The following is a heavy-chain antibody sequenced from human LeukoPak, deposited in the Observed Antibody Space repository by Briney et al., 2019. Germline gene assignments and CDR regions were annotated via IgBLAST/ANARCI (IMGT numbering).Heavy chain of an antibody. D-gene: IGHD6-25*01. CDR2: IYPGDSDT. Sequence: GESLKISCKGFGYSFTNYWIGWVRQMPGKGLELMGIIYPGDSDTRYSPSFQGQVTISADKSISTAYLQWSSLKASDTAMYYCTRRPYSSATNWFDPWGQGTLVTVSS. V-gene: IGHV5-51*01. CDR1: GYSFTNYW. J-gene: IGHJ5*02. CDR3: TRRPYSSATNWFDP.